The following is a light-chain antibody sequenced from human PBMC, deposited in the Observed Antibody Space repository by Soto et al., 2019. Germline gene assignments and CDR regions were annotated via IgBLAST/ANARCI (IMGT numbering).Light chain of an antibody. Sequence: DIQMTQSPSSLSASVGDRVTITCWASQSISSYVNWYQQKPGKAPKLLIYTASNLQSGVPSRFSGSGSGTDFTLTISRLQHEDFATYYCQHYHSIPWTCGQGTKVDIK. J-gene: IGKJ1*01. V-gene: IGKV1-39*01. CDR2: TAS. CDR1: QSISSY. CDR3: QHYHSIPWT.